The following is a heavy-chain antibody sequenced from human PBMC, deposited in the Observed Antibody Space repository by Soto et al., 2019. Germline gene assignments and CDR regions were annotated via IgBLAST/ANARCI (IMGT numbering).Heavy chain of an antibody. CDR3: ATVATHSYNWIDP. D-gene: IGHD3-3*02. CDR1: GFTFSTDC. CDR2: INADGSTT. V-gene: IGHV3-74*01. Sequence: EVQLVESGGGLVQPGGSLRLSCAASGFTFSTDCLHWVRQAPGKGLGWVSRINADGSTTTYADSVKGRFTISRDNAKNTLYLQMNSLRPEDTAVYFCATVATHSYNWIDPWGQGTLVTISS. J-gene: IGHJ5*02.